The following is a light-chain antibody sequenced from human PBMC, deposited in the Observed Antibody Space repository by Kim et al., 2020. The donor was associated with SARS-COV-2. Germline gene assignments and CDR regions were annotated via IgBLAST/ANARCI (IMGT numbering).Light chain of an antibody. CDR2: RND. V-gene: IGLV1-44*01. Sequence: QSVLTQPPSASGTPGQRVTISCSVSSSNIGSDTVNWYQQIPGTAPKLLIFRNDQRASAVPDRFSGSKSGTSASLANSGLQSEDEGDYYCAAWDYSLSGPWVFGGGTQLTVL. CDR3: AAWDYSLSGPWV. J-gene: IGLJ3*02. CDR1: SSNIGSDT.